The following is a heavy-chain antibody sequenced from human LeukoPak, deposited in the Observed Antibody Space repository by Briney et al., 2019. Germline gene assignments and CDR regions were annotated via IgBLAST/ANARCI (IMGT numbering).Heavy chain of an antibody. CDR3: ARVLGNRCIGGNCYFDY. Sequence: QPGGSLRLSYAASGFTVSSNSMSWVRQAPGKGLECVSLIYSGGSTYHTDPVKGRFTISRDNSKNTLYLQMNSLRAEDTAVYYCARVLGNRCIGGNCYFDYLGQGTLVTVSS. J-gene: IGHJ4*02. V-gene: IGHV3-66*01. D-gene: IGHD2-15*01. CDR2: IYSGGST. CDR1: GFTVSSNS.